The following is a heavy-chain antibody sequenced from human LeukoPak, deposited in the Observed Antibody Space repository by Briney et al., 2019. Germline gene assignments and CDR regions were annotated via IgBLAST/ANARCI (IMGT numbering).Heavy chain of an antibody. Sequence: GGSLRLSCAASGFTFSSYAMHWVRQAPGKGLEWVAVISYDGSNKYYADSVKGRFTISRDNSKNTLYLQMNSPRAEDTAVHYCARDRRRGSYDYYYGMDVWGQGTTVTVSS. CDR1: GFTFSSYA. J-gene: IGHJ6*02. CDR3: ARDRRRGSYDYYYGMDV. D-gene: IGHD1-26*01. CDR2: ISYDGSNK. V-gene: IGHV3-30-3*01.